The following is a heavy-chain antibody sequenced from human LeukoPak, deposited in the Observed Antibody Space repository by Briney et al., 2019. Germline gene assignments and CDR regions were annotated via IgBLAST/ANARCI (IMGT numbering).Heavy chain of an antibody. J-gene: IGHJ4*02. V-gene: IGHV3-23*01. CDR2: ISGGGGTT. Sequence: GGSLRLSCAASGFTFSTYAMSWVRQAPGKGLEWVSAISGGGGTTYSADSVKGRFTISRDNSKNSLYLQMNSLRAEDTAVYYCAKLYYDSSDYYGYFDYWGQGTLVTVSS. D-gene: IGHD3-22*01. CDR3: AKLYYDSSDYYGYFDY. CDR1: GFTFSTYA.